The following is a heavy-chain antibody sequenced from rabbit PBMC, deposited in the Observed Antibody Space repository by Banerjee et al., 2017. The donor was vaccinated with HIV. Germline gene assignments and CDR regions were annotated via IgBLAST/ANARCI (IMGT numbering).Heavy chain of an antibody. CDR3: ARDFWNAGGAGYGYGV. CDR1: GFSFSSSGY. Sequence: QSLEESGGDLVKPGASLTLTCTASGFSFSSSGYMCWVRQAPGKGLEWIGCIAIGDGSTYYASWAKGRFTISKTSSTTVTLQMTSLTAADTATYFCARDFWNAGGAGYGYGVWGPGTLVTVS. J-gene: IGHJ4*01. V-gene: IGHV1S40*01. D-gene: IGHD6-1*01. CDR2: IAIGDGST.